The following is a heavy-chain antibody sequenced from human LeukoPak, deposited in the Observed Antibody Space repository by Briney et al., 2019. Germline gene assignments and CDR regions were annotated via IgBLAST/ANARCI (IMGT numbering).Heavy chain of an antibody. CDR1: GFTFSSYA. CDR3: AKDNRRHYTSGPNPDSLH. CDR2: ISWNSGSI. J-gene: IGHJ4*02. Sequence: QPGGSLRLSCAASGFTFSSYAMSWVRQAPGKGLEWVSGISWNSGSIDYADSVKGRFTISRDNAKNSLYLQMNSLRAEDTAFYYCAKDNRRHYTSGPNPDSLHWGQGALVTVSS. V-gene: IGHV3-9*01. D-gene: IGHD6-19*01.